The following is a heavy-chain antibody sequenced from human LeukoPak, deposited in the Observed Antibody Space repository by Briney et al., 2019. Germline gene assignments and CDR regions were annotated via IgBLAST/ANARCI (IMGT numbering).Heavy chain of an antibody. CDR3: SRGTVTSPYFDY. CDR2: IRSKAYGGTT. J-gene: IGHJ4*02. D-gene: IGHD4-17*01. Sequence: GGSLRLSWTASGXTFGDYAMSWVRQAPGKGLEWVGFIRSKAYGGTTEYAASVKGRFTISRDDSKSIAYLQMNSLKTEDTAVYYCSRGTVTSPYFDYWGQGTLATVSS. V-gene: IGHV3-49*04. CDR1: GXTFGDYA.